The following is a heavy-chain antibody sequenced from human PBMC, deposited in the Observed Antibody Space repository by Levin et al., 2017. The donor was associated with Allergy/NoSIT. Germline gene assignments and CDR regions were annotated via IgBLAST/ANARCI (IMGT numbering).Heavy chain of an antibody. V-gene: IGHV3-53*01. J-gene: IGHJ4*02. CDR3: AKRSYSRSASLGY. CDR1: GFTVGNNY. D-gene: IGHD2-21*01. Sequence: ASVKVSCAASGFTVGNNYMSWVRQAPGKGLEWVSLIYSGGSTHYADSVKGRFTISRDSSKNTLYLQMNSLGAEDTAMYYCAKRSYSRSASLGYWGQGTLVTVSS. CDR2: IYSGGST.